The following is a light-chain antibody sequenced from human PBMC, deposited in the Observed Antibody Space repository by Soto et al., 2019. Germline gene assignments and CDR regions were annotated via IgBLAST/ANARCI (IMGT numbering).Light chain of an antibody. CDR1: SSNIGSNP. CDR3: AAWDDSLSGVV. Sequence: QSVLTQPPSASGAPGQRVTISCSGSSSNIGSNPVNWYQQLPGTAPKLLIYRNNQRPSGVPDRFSGSKSGTSASLAISGLRSEDEADYYCAAWDDSLSGVVFGGGTKVTVL. CDR2: RNN. J-gene: IGLJ2*01. V-gene: IGLV1-47*01.